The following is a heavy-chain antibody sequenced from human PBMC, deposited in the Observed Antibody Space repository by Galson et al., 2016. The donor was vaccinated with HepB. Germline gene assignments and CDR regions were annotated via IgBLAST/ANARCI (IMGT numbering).Heavy chain of an antibody. J-gene: IGHJ5*02. CDR1: GYTFTGYY. V-gene: IGHV1-2*02. CDR2: INPNSGDT. Sequence: SVKVSCKGSGYTFTGYYINWVRQAPGQGLEWMGWINPNSGDTNYAQKFQDRVTMTRDTSISTAYMELSSLRSDDTAVYYCARVSQYMMNWGWFDPWGQGSVVTVSS. D-gene: IGHD7-27*01. CDR3: ARVSQYMMNWGWFDP.